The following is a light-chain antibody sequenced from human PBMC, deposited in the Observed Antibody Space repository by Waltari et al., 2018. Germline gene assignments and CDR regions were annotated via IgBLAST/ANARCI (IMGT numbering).Light chain of an antibody. V-gene: IGLV3-21*02. J-gene: IGLJ3*02. CDR2: DDS. Sequence: SYVLTPPPPVSVAPGETARTTRGGNHRRSKLVHWYQQKPGQAPVLVVYDDSDRPSWSAERFSGAYTGNTATLTISRVEAGDEADDYCQVWDSSSDHRVFGGGTKVTVL. CDR1: HRRSKL. CDR3: QVWDSSSDHRV.